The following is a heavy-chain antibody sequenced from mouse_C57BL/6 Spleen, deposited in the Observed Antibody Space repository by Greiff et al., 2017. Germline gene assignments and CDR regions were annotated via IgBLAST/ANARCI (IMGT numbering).Heavy chain of an antibody. J-gene: IGHJ1*03. CDR2: IWSGGST. CDR3: AKNGRGWYFDV. CDR1: GFSLTSYG. V-gene: IGHV2-4*01. Sequence: VHLVESGPGLVQPSQSLSITCTVSGFSLTSYGVHWVRQPPGKGLEWLGVIWSGGSTDYNAAFISRLSISKDNSKSQVFFKMNSLQADDTAIYYCAKNGRGWYFDVWGTGTTVTVSS.